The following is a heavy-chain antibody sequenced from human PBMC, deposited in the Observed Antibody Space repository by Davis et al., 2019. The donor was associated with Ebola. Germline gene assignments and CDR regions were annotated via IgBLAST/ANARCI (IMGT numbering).Heavy chain of an antibody. V-gene: IGHV4-59*02. J-gene: IGHJ4*02. Sequence: MPSETLSLTCTVSVGSVSSYYWNWIRQSPGKGLEWIGYIYYTGTTDYNPSLKSRVTISVDTTRNQVSLKLNSVTAADTAVYYCTRIIGYSYGGYFDYWGQGNLVTVSS. CDR1: VGSVSSYY. CDR3: TRIIGYSYGGYFDY. CDR2: IYYTGTT. D-gene: IGHD5-18*01.